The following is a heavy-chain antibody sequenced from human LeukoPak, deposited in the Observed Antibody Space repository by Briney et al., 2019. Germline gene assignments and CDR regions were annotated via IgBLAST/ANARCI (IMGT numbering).Heavy chain of an antibody. V-gene: IGHV3-23*01. CDR3: ATVKYDYGDPVGWFDP. CDR1: GFPFSASA. D-gene: IGHD4-17*01. Sequence: GGSLRLSCAASGFPFSASAMTWVRQAPGKGLEWVSHILSTGTTYYADPVRGRFTISRDNSKNTLYLLMTSLRADDTAVYYCATVKYDYGDPVGWFDPRGQGTLVTVSS. CDR2: ILSTGTT. J-gene: IGHJ5*02.